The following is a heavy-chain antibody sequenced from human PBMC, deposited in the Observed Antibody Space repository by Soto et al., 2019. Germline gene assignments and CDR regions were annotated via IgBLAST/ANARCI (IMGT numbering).Heavy chain of an antibody. CDR3: ARAPPLKYTYGIGGAFDI. Sequence: SETLSLTCTVSGGSISSGDYYWSWIRQPPGKGLEWIGYIYYSGSTYYNPSLKSRVTISVDTSKNQFSLKLSSVTAADTAVYYCARAPPLKYTYGIGGAFDIWGQGTMVTVSS. CDR1: GGSISSGDYY. CDR2: IYYSGST. V-gene: IGHV4-30-4*01. J-gene: IGHJ3*02. D-gene: IGHD5-18*01.